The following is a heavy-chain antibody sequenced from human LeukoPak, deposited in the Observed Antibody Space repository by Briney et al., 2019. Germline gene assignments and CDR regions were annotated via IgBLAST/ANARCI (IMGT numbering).Heavy chain of an antibody. J-gene: IGHJ4*02. CDR3: AKLNMIVVAFDY. D-gene: IGHD3-22*01. Sequence: PGGSLRLSCAASGFTFSSYAMSWVRQAPGKGLEWVSAISGRGGSTYYADSVKGRFTISRANSKNTLYLQMNGLRTEDTAVYYCAKLNMIVVAFDYWGQGTLVTVSS. V-gene: IGHV3-23*01. CDR1: GFTFSSYA. CDR2: ISGRGGST.